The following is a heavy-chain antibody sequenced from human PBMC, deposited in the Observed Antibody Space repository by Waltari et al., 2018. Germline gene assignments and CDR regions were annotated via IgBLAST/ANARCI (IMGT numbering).Heavy chain of an antibody. J-gene: IGHJ4*02. CDR1: GYTSTTYN. CDR2: INPSDGNV. CDR3: AGERAGTYYFEF. V-gene: IGHV1-46*01. Sequence: HVQLLQSVAEVKRPGASVTVSCKPSGYTSTTYNIHWVRQAPGRGLEWVGIINPSDGNVNYAQKFRGRLTMTRDTSTSTVYMELYSLRSEDTAVYYCAGERAGTYYFEFWGQGTLVTVSS.